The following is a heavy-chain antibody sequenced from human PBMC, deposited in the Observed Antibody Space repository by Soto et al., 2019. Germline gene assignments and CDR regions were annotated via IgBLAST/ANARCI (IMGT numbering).Heavy chain of an antibody. J-gene: IGHJ5*02. CDR3: ARGRVVVVAARHYNWFDP. D-gene: IGHD2-15*01. CDR2: INHSGST. V-gene: IGHV4-34*01. Sequence: SETLSLTCAVYGGSFSGYYWSWIRQPPWKGLEWIGGINHSGSTNYNPSLKSRVTISVDTSKNQFSLKLSSVTAADTAVYYCARGRVVVVAARHYNWFDPWGQGTLVTVS. CDR1: GGSFSGYY.